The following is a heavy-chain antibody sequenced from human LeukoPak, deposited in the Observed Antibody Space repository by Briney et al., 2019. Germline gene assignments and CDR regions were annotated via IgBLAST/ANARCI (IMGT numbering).Heavy chain of an antibody. CDR1: GFTFSSHS. D-gene: IGHD6-19*01. J-gene: IGHJ4*02. Sequence: GGSLRLSCAVSGFTFSSHSMTWVRQAPGKGLDWVSTISPSGGSTFYADSVKGRFAVSRDNSRNTLYLQMNTLRAEDTAVYYCSAQPEALAGGLHYWGQGALVTLSS. CDR3: SAQPEALAGGLHY. CDR2: ISPSGGST. V-gene: IGHV3-23*01.